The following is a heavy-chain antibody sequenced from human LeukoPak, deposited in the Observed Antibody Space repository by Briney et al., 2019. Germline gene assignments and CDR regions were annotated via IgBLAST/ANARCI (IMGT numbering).Heavy chain of an antibody. V-gene: IGHV3-11*01. CDR3: ATDGAGFDT. CDR1: GFTFNDYY. Sequence: GGSLRLSCAASGFTFNDYYMSWIRQAPGKGLEWLSYINIGGTNTHYADSVKGRFTISRDNAKKSLYLEMNNLRAEDTAVYYCATDGAGFDTWGQGVLVTVPS. CDR2: INIGGTNT. J-gene: IGHJ5*02.